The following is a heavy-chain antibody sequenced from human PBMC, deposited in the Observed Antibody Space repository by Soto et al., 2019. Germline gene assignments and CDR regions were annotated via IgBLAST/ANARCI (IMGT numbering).Heavy chain of an antibody. CDR1: GGSFSGYY. CDR2: INHSGST. J-gene: IGHJ6*03. Sequence: SETRSLTCAVYGGSFSGYYWSWIRQPPGKGLEWIGEINHSGSTNYNPSLKSRVTISVDTSKNQFSLKLSSVTAADTAVYYCARNGRAAAGHYYYYYMDVWGKGTTVTVSS. D-gene: IGHD6-13*01. CDR3: ARNGRAAAGHYYYYYMDV. V-gene: IGHV4-34*01.